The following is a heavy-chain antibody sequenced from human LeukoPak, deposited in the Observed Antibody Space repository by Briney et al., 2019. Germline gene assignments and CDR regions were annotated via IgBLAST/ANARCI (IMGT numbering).Heavy chain of an antibody. CDR3: ARVMNILTGEVDAFDI. D-gene: IGHD3-9*01. CDR1: GGTFSSYA. V-gene: IGHV1-69*06. Sequence: GASVKVSCEASGGTFSSYAISWVRQAPGQGLEWMGGIIPIFGTANYAQKFQGRVTITADKSTSTAYMELSSLRSEDTAVYYCARVMNILTGEVDAFDIWGQGTMVTVSS. J-gene: IGHJ3*02. CDR2: IIPIFGTA.